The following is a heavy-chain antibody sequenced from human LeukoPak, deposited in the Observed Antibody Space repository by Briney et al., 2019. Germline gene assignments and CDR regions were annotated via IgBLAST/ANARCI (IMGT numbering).Heavy chain of an antibody. CDR3: AKDRAARGRGNYFYMDV. Sequence: GGSLRLSCVASGFSFSNYGMHWVRQAPGKGLEWVTFIRYDSSKKYYADSVKGRFAISRDNSKNTVYLQMNSLRPEDTALYYCAKDRAARGRGNYFYMDVWGKGTTVTVSS. V-gene: IGHV3-30*02. D-gene: IGHD2/OR15-2a*01. J-gene: IGHJ6*03. CDR2: IRYDSSKK. CDR1: GFSFSNYG.